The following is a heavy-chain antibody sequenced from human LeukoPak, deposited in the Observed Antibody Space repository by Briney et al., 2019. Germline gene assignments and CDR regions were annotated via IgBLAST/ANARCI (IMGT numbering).Heavy chain of an antibody. J-gene: IGHJ4*02. CDR1: GFILSGSV. V-gene: IGHV3-73*01. CDR2: IRSKADNDAK. CDR3: TIGVY. Sequence: GGSLRLSCAASGFILSGSVLLWVRQASGRGLEWVGRIRSKADNDAKAYGASVKGRFTISRDDSRNTAYLQMNSLKTEDTAMYYCTIGVYRGQGTLVTVSS.